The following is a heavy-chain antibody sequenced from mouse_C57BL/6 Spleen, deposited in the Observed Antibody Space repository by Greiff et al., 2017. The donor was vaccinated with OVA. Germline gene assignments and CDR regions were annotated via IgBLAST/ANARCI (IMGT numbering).Heavy chain of an antibody. Sequence: EVMLVESGGGLVQPGGSLKLSCAASGFTFSDYYMYWVRQTPEKRLEWVAYISNGGGSTYYPDTVKGRFTISSDNAKNTLYLQMSRLKSEDTAMYYCARHGPRKYFDVWGTGTTVTASS. J-gene: IGHJ1*03. CDR3: ARHGPRKYFDV. CDR2: ISNGGGST. V-gene: IGHV5-12*01. CDR1: GFTFSDYY.